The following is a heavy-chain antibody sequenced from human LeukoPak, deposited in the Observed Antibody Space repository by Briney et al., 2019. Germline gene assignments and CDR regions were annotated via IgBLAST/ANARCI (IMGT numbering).Heavy chain of an antibody. CDR3: AKDPIITGTTDGPIDP. Sequence: ASVKVSCKASGYTFTSYYMHWVRQAPGQGLEWMGIINPSGGSTSYAQKFQGRVTMTRDTSTSTVYMELSSLRSEDAAVYYCAKDPIITGTTDGPIDPWGQGTLVTVSS. CDR2: INPSGGST. D-gene: IGHD1-7*01. CDR1: GYTFTSYY. J-gene: IGHJ5*02. V-gene: IGHV1-46*01.